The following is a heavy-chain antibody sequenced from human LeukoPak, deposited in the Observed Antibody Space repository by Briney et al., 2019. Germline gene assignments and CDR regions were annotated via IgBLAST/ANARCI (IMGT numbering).Heavy chain of an antibody. CDR2: ISGSGGST. CDR1: GFTFSSYA. CDR3: AKDDNYDSSGFSTYYFDY. D-gene: IGHD3-22*01. J-gene: IGHJ4*02. Sequence: GFLRLSCAASGFTFSSYAMSWVRQAPGKGLEWVSAISGSGGSTYYADSVKGRFTISRDNSKNTLYLQMNSLRAEDTAVYYCAKDDNYDSSGFSTYYFDYWGQGTLVTVSS. V-gene: IGHV3-23*01.